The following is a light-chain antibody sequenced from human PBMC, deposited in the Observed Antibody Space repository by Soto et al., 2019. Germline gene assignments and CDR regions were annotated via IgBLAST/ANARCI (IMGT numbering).Light chain of an antibody. V-gene: IGKV1-5*03. CDR3: QQYHTYPCT. J-gene: IGKJ1*01. CDR1: QSINSW. Sequence: DIQMTQSPSTVSASVGDRVTITCRASQSINSWLAWYQQKPGKAPKLLIYNASSLESGVPSRFSGSGSGTEFTLTISSLQPDDFATYYCQQYHTYPCTFGQGTKVEI. CDR2: NAS.